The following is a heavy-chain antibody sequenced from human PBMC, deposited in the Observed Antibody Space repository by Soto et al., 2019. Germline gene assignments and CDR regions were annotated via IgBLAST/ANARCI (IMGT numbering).Heavy chain of an antibody. CDR3: ARGRSALDIVVVPPYYYYYMDV. CDR1: GGSFSGYY. J-gene: IGHJ6*03. Sequence: KPSETLSLTCAVYGGSFSGYYWSWIRQPPGKGLEWIGEINHSGSTNYNPSLKSRVTISVDTSKNQFSLKLSSVTAADTAVYYCARGRSALDIVVVPPYYYYYMDVWGKGTTVTVSS. CDR2: INHSGST. D-gene: IGHD2-2*01. V-gene: IGHV4-34*01.